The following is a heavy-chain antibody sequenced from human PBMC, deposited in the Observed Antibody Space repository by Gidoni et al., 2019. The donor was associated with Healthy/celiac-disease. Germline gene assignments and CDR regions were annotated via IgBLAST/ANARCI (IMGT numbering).Heavy chain of an antibody. CDR1: GGSISSYY. Sequence: VQLQESGPGLGEPSATLSLTCTGPGGSISSYYWSWIRQPPGKGLEWIGYIYYSGSTNYNPSLKSRVTISVDTSKNQFSLKLSSVTAADTAVYYCARGDSGYDYWFDPWGQGTLVTVSS. J-gene: IGHJ5*02. CDR3: ARGDSGYDYWFDP. V-gene: IGHV4-59*01. CDR2: IYYSGST. D-gene: IGHD5-12*01.